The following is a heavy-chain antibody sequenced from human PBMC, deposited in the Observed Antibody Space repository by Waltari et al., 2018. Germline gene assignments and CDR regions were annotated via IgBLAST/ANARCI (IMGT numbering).Heavy chain of an antibody. CDR1: GTSVTTTNYF. V-gene: IGHV4-39*01. Sequence: QLHLQLSGPGLVKPSETLSLTCAVSGTSVTTTNYFWGWIRQPPGKGLEWIGRIYFTGSTDYNPSLKSRVTISIDTSTNQFSLNLRSMTAADTAVYYCARGIWQQLAHFDSWGQGTLVTVSS. CDR2: IYFTGST. CDR3: ARGIWQQLAHFDS. D-gene: IGHD6-13*01. J-gene: IGHJ4*02.